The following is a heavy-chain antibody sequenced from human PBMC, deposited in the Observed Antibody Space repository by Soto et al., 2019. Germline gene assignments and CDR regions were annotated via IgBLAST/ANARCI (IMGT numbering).Heavy chain of an antibody. V-gene: IGHV3-23*01. D-gene: IGHD3-3*01. Sequence: GGSLRLSCAASGFTFSSYAMSWVRQAPGKGLEWVSAISGSGGSTYYADSVKGRFTISRDNSKNTLYLQMNSLRAEDTAVYYCAKDPYPELRFLFWFDPWGQGTLVTVSS. J-gene: IGHJ5*02. CDR1: GFTFSSYA. CDR2: ISGSGGST. CDR3: AKDPYPELRFLFWFDP.